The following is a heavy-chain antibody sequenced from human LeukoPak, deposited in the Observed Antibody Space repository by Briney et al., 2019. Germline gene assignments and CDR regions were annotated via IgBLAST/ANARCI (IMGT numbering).Heavy chain of an antibody. CDR3: ARGGSSWYYYFDY. Sequence: GGSLRLSCAASGFIFSTYWMHWVRQAPGKGLEWVAVISYDGSNKYYADSVKGRFTISRDNSKNTLYLQMNSLRAEDTAVYYCARGGSSWYYYFDYWGQGTLVTVSS. CDR1: GFIFSTYW. CDR2: ISYDGSNK. V-gene: IGHV3-30-3*01. D-gene: IGHD6-13*01. J-gene: IGHJ4*02.